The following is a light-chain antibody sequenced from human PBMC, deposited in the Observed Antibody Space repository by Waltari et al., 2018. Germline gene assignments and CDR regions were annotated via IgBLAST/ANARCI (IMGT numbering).Light chain of an antibody. Sequence: DIVMTQSPSTLSASVGDRVTITCRASQCISSWLAWYQQKPGKAPKLLIYKASSLESGVPSRFSGSGSETEFTLTISSLQPDDFATYYCQQYKSYPLTFGGGTKVEIK. CDR2: KAS. CDR1: QCISSW. V-gene: IGKV1-5*03. J-gene: IGKJ4*01. CDR3: QQYKSYPLT.